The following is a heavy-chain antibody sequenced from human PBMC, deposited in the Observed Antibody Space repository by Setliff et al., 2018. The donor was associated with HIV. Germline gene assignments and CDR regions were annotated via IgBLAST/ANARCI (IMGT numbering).Heavy chain of an antibody. D-gene: IGHD2-15*01. CDR3: ARIGRTPYYYYYMDV. Sequence: ASVKVSCKASGYAFNSYTLNWVRQATGRGLEWMGWINPNSDNTAYAQKFQGRLTMTRNTSSGTVYMELSSLRSEDTAVYYCARIGRTPYYYYYMDVWGKGTTVTVSS. J-gene: IGHJ6*03. CDR1: GYAFNSYT. CDR2: INPNSDNT. V-gene: IGHV1-8*01.